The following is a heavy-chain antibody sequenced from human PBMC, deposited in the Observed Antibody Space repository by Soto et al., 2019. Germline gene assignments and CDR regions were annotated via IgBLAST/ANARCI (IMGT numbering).Heavy chain of an antibody. CDR3: ERAKYGNTAPDT. V-gene: IGHV3-53*01. D-gene: IGHD3-10*01. CDR1: GFSVTNNY. J-gene: IGHJ4*02. CDR2: TYKNGDS. Sequence: GGSLRLSCEVSGFSVTNNYMHWVRQAPGKGLEWVAITYKNGDSDFAYYVKRRVAMSRDSPTNTVVLHMKNLRVEDTAVDLCERAKYGNTAPDTWGQGTMVTVSS.